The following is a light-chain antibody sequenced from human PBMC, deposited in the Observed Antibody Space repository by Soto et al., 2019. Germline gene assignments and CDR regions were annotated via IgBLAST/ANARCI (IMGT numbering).Light chain of an antibody. CDR2: DAS. CDR1: QSISSW. CDR3: QQYNSYSGT. Sequence: DIQMTQSPSTLSASVGDRVTITCRASQSISSWLAWYQQKPGKAPKLLIYDASSLESGVQSRFSDSRSGTEFTLTISSLQPDDFATYYCQQYNSYSGTFGQGTKVEIK. J-gene: IGKJ1*01. V-gene: IGKV1-5*01.